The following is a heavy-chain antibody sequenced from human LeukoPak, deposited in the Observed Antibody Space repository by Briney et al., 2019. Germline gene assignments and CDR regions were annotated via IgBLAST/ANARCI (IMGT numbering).Heavy chain of an antibody. D-gene: IGHD3-3*01. CDR2: INHSGST. J-gene: IGHJ5*02. CDR1: GGSFSGYY. Sequence: SETLSLTCAVYGGSFSGYYWSWIRQPPGKGLEWIGEINHSGSTNYNPSLKSRVTISVDTSKNQFSLKLSSVTAADTAVYYCARGPRFLGWLSGLHWFDPWGQGTLVTVSS. CDR3: ARGPRFLGWLSGLHWFDP. V-gene: IGHV4-34*01.